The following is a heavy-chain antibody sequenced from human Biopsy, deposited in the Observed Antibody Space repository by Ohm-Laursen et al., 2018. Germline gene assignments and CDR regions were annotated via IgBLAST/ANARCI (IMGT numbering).Heavy chain of an antibody. V-gene: IGHV3-73*01. J-gene: IGHJ4*02. Sequence: LSLTCAASGFTFSASAVHWVRQASGKGLEWVGRIRSKAKSYATAYAASVTGRFTISRDDSKNTTYLQMNSLKTEDTAVYCCTLGGAGFDNWGQGTLVTVSS. CDR1: GFTFSASA. CDR2: IRSKAKSYAT. D-gene: IGHD3-10*01. CDR3: TLGGAGFDN.